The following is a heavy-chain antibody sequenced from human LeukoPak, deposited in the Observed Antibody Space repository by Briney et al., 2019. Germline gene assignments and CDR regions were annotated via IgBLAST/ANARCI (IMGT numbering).Heavy chain of an antibody. Sequence: GGSLRLSCATSGFRFVDYGLSWVRQAPGKGLEWLSAINWNGGITEYADSVKGRFTISRDNAKNSLYLQMDSLGAEDTAFYYCARDRMGTSYSVSHSDSWGQGTLVTVSS. CDR1: GFRFVDYG. CDR2: INWNGGIT. J-gene: IGHJ4*02. D-gene: IGHD6-13*01. CDR3: ARDRMGTSYSVSHSDS. V-gene: IGHV3-20*04.